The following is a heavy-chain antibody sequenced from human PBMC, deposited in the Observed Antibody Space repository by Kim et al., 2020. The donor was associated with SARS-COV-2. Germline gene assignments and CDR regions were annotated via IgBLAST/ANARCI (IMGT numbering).Heavy chain of an antibody. CDR3: AKTSLTMVRGVTLDY. V-gene: IGHV3-23*01. D-gene: IGHD3-10*01. Sequence: DSVKGRFTISRDNSKNTLYLQINSLRAEDTAVYYCAKTSLTMVRGVTLDYWGQGTLVTVSS. J-gene: IGHJ4*02.